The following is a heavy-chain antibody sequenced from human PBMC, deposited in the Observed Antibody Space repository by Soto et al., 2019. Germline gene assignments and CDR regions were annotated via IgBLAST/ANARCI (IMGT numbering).Heavy chain of an antibody. CDR3: ARVLGYCSGGSCYRYYYYMDV. J-gene: IGHJ6*03. CDR2: ISSSSSTI. CDR1: GFTFSSYS. V-gene: IGHV3-48*02. D-gene: IGHD2-15*01. Sequence: ESGGGLVQPGGSLRLSCAASGFTFSSYSMNWVRQAPGKGLEWVSYISSSSSTIYYADSVKGRFTISRDNAKNSLYLQMNSLRDEDTAVYYCARVLGYCSGGSCYRYYYYMDVWGKGTTVTVSS.